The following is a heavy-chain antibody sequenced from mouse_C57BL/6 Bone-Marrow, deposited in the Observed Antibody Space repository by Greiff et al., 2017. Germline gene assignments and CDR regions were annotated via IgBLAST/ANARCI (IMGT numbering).Heavy chain of an antibody. D-gene: IGHD1-1*02. V-gene: IGHV5-17*01. CDR1: GFTFSDYG. CDR2: ISSGSSTI. Sequence: EVKLVESGGGLVKPGGSLKLSCAASGFTFSDYGMHWVRQAPEKGLEWVAYISSGSSTIYYADTVKGRFTISRDNAKSTLFLQMSSLRSEDTAMYYCARFGGSDWYFDVWGTGTPVTVSA. J-gene: IGHJ1*03. CDR3: ARFGGSDWYFDV.